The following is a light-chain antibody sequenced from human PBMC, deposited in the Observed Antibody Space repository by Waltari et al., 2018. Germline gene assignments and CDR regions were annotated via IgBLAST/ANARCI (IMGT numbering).Light chain of an antibody. CDR3: QQYNTYSTSWT. V-gene: IGKV1-5*03. CDR2: KAS. Sequence: DIQMTQSPSTLSASFGDRVTTTCRASQSISDWLAWYQQKPGKAPKVLIYKASTLESGVPSRFSGSGSGTEFTLTISSLQPDDFATYYCQQYNTYSTSWTFGQGTKVEIK. CDR1: QSISDW. J-gene: IGKJ1*01.